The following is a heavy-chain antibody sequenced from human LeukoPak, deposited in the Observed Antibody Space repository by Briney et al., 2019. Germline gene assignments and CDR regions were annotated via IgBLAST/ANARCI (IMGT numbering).Heavy chain of an antibody. CDR3: ARGSGLRFLEWLFPNDP. CDR1: GGTFSSYA. D-gene: IGHD3-3*01. CDR2: IIPIFGTA. V-gene: IGHV1-69*05. J-gene: IGHJ5*02. Sequence: GSSVKVSCKASGGTFSSYAISWVRQAPGQGLEWMGGIIPIFGTANYAQKFQGRVTITTDESTSTAYMELSSLRSEDTAVYYCARGSGLRFLEWLFPNDPWGQGTLVTVPS.